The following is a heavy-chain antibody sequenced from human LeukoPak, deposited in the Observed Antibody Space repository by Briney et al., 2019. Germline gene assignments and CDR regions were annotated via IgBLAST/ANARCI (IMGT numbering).Heavy chain of an antibody. CDR3: AGRRYSSGWHLDY. Sequence: ASVKVSCRASGYTFPNYGVTWVRQAPGQGLEWMGWISAYNGDTNYAQKFQGRVTMSTDTSTSTAYMELRSLRSDDTAMYYCAGRRYSSGWHLDYWGQGTLVTVPS. J-gene: IGHJ4*02. CDR2: ISAYNGDT. D-gene: IGHD6-19*01. CDR1: GYTFPNYG. V-gene: IGHV1-18*01.